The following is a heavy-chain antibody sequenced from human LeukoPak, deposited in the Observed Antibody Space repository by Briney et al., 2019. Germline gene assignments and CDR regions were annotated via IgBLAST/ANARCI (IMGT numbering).Heavy chain of an antibody. CDR2: IYHSGST. Sequence: PSETLSLTCAVSGYSISSGYYWGWIRQPPGKGLEWIGSIYHSGSTYYNPSLKSRVTIPVDTSKNQFSLKLSSVTAADTAVYYCARASGLGGSSSGAWGAIFDYWGQGTLVTVSS. J-gene: IGHJ4*02. CDR1: GYSISSGYY. D-gene: IGHD1-26*01. V-gene: IGHV4-38-2*01. CDR3: ARASGLGGSSSGAWGAIFDY.